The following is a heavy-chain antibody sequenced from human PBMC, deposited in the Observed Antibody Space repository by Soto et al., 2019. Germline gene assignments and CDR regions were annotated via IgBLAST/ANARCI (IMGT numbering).Heavy chain of an antibody. J-gene: IGHJ4*02. CDR3: ATWRFDY. CDR1: GASVTSPEHY. Sequence: SETLSLTCSVSGASVTSPEHYWTWIRQSPGKGLEWIGYIYYGGSTVYNPSLKGRSTVSLDTTKNQFSLQLNSATPEDTAVYYCATWRFDYWVQGTLVTVSS. V-gene: IGHV4-30-4*01. CDR2: IYYGGST.